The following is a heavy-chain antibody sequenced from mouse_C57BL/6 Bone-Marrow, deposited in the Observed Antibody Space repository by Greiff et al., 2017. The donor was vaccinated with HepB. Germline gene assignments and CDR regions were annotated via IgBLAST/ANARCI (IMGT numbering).Heavy chain of an antibody. J-gene: IGHJ1*03. CDR1: GFTFSDYY. CDR2: INYDGSST. Sequence: EVKVEESEGGLVQPGSSMKLSCTASGFTFSDYYMAWVRQVPEKGLEWVANINYDGSSTYYLDSLKSRFIISRDNAKNILYLQMSSLKSEDTATYYCARDKASIYYYGSSPWYFDVWGTGTTVTVSS. D-gene: IGHD1-1*01. V-gene: IGHV5-16*01. CDR3: ARDKASIYYYGSSPWYFDV.